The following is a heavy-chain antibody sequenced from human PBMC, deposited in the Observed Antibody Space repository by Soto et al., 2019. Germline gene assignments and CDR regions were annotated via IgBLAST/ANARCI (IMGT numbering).Heavy chain of an antibody. J-gene: IGHJ4*02. CDR2: IIPILGIA. V-gene: IGHV1-69*02. Sequence: ASVKVSCKASGGTFSSYTISWVRQAPGQGLEWMGRIIPILGIANYAQKFQGRVTITADKSTSTAYMELSSLRSDDTAVYYCATDSTRIFDYWGQGTLVTVSS. CDR1: GGTFSSYT. D-gene: IGHD3-3*01. CDR3: ATDSTRIFDY.